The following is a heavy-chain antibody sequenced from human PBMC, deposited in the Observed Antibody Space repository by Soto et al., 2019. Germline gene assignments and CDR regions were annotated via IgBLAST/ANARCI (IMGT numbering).Heavy chain of an antibody. CDR1: GGSFTSNNW. Sequence: SETLSLSCAVSGGSFTSNNWWTWVRQPPGQGLEWIGEIYRTGSTNYNPSLKSRVTISLDKSENQFSLKVTSLTAADTAVYYCASRDPGTSVDYWGQGTLVPVSS. V-gene: IGHV4-4*02. CDR2: IYRTGST. D-gene: IGHD1-7*01. J-gene: IGHJ4*02. CDR3: ASRDPGTSVDY.